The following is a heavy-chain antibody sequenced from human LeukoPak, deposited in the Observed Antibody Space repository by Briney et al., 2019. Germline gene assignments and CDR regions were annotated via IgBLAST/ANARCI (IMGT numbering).Heavy chain of an antibody. J-gene: IGHJ6*02. CDR1: GFTDSSNY. CDR3: ARVGIMGSDFYYGMDV. V-gene: IGHV3-53*01. CDR2: IYSGGST. D-gene: IGHD2-8*01. Sequence: GGSLRLSCAASGFTDSSNYMSWVRQAPGKGLEWVSVIYSGGSTYYADSVKGRFTISRDNSKNTLYLQMNSLRAEDTAVYYCARVGIMGSDFYYGMDVWGQGTTVTVSS.